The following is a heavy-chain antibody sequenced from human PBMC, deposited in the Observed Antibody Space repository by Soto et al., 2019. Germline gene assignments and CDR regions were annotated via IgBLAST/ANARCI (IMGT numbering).Heavy chain of an antibody. Sequence: SETLSLTCTVSGGSISSGNYYWSWVRQPPGKGLEWIGFISYSGSTYYSLSLKSRVTISVDTSKNQFSLNLSFVTAADTAVYYCATMGTPATGLYYFDYWGQGTLVTVSS. CDR3: ATMGTPATGLYYFDY. CDR2: ISYSGST. V-gene: IGHV4-30-4*01. D-gene: IGHD5-18*01. CDR1: GGSISSGNYY. J-gene: IGHJ4*02.